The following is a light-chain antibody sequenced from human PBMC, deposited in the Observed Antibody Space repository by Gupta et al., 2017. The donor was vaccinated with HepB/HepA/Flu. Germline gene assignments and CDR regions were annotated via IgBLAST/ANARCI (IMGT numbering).Light chain of an antibody. CDR2: GAS. J-gene: IGKJ1*01. V-gene: IGKV3-20*01. CDR1: QSVGSYY. Sequence: EIVLTQSPDTLSLSPGERATLSCRASQSVGSYYLAWYQQKPGQAPRLLIYGASSRATGIPDRFSGRGSGTDFTLTISKVEPDDFAVYYCQQCGTSPWTFGQGTKVEIK. CDR3: QQCGTSPWT.